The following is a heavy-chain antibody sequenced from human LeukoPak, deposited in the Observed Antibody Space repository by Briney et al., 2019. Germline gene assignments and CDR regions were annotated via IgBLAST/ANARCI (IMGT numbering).Heavy chain of an antibody. CDR2: IYSGGST. V-gene: IGHV3-53*01. CDR1: GFTVSSNY. CDR3: AREPPRIAVAGPWGAFDI. D-gene: IGHD6-19*01. Sequence: PGGSLRLSCAASGFTVSSNYMSWVRQAPGKGLEWVSVIYSGGSTYYADSVKGRFTISRDNSKNTLYLQMNRLRAEDTAVYYCAREPPRIAVAGPWGAFDIWGQGTMVTVSS. J-gene: IGHJ3*02.